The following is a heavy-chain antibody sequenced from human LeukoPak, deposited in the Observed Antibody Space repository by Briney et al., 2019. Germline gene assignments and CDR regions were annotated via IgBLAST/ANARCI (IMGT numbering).Heavy chain of an antibody. CDR3: AREGGYTMIVSDVRYMDV. CDR1: GFTFSSYW. V-gene: IGHV3-48*04. D-gene: IGHD3-22*01. Sequence: QAGGSLRLSCAASGFTFSSYWMSWVRQAPGKGLEWVSYISSSGSTIYYADSVKGRFTISRDNAKNSLYLQMNSLRAEDTAVYYCAREGGYTMIVSDVRYMDVWGKGTTVTISS. J-gene: IGHJ6*03. CDR2: ISSSGSTI.